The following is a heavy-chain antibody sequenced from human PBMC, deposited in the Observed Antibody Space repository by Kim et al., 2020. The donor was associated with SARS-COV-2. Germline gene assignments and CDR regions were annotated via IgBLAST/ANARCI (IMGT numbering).Heavy chain of an antibody. CDR3: AKLSPDV. CDR2: YDGGDK. V-gene: IGHV3-30*02. J-gene: IGHJ6*04. D-gene: IGHD3-16*02. Sequence: YDGGDKYYAESVKGRFTVSRDNSKSTLFLQMNSLRAEDTAVYYCAKLSPDVWGKGTTVTVSS.